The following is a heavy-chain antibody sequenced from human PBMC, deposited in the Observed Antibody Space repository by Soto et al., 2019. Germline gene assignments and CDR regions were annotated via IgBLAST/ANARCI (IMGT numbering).Heavy chain of an antibody. Sequence: QVQVVQSGAEVKKPGASVKVSCKTSGYTFTNYHVHWVRQAPGQGLEWMVAINPNAGSTTYAQHLQGRVTMTSDSSTSTVYMEMGSLRSDDSAVYYCALPKNTLGWYNFWGQGTLVTVS. J-gene: IGHJ4*02. CDR3: ALPKNTLGWYNF. CDR2: INPNAGST. CDR1: GYTFTNYH. V-gene: IGHV1-46*01. D-gene: IGHD6-19*01.